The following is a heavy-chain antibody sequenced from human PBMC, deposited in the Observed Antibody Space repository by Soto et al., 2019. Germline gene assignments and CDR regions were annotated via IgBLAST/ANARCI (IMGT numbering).Heavy chain of an antibody. J-gene: IGHJ4*02. CDR1: GFTFSSVA. Sequence: EVQLLESGGGLLQPGGSLRLSCAASGFTFSSVAMAWVRQAPGKGLEWVSSITDSGGSTDYADSVKGRFTISRDNSRNTLYLPMNSLRADDTAVYYCAKLYWNPRYFDYWGQGTRVTISS. CDR2: ITDSGGST. V-gene: IGHV3-23*01. CDR3: AKLYWNPRYFDY. D-gene: IGHD1-1*01.